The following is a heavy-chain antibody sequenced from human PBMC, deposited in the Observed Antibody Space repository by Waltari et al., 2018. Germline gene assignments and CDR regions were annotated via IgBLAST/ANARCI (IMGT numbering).Heavy chain of an antibody. J-gene: IGHJ4*03. CDR2: INHSGST. V-gene: IGHV4-34*01. Sequence: QVQLQQWGAGLLKPSETLSLTCAVYGGSFSGYYWSWIRQPPGKGLEWIGEINHSGSTNYNPSLKSRVTISVDTSKNQFSLKLSSVTAADTAVYYCARGGLWVMIVVDPVFDYWGQGTTVTVSS. CDR1: GGSFSGYY. D-gene: IGHD3-22*01. CDR3: ARGGLWVMIVVDPVFDY.